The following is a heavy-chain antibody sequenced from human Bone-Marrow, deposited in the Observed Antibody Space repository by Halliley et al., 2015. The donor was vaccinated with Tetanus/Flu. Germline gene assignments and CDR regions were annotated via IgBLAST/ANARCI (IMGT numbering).Heavy chain of an antibody. J-gene: IGHJ4*02. Sequence: SSIGGSSSYINYADSVKGRFTISRDNAKNSLYLQMNSLRTEDTAVYYCARGGGCSGGSCYYPDYWGQGTLVIVSS. CDR2: IGGSSSYI. V-gene: IGHV3-21*01. CDR3: ARGGGCSGGSCYYPDY. D-gene: IGHD2-15*01.